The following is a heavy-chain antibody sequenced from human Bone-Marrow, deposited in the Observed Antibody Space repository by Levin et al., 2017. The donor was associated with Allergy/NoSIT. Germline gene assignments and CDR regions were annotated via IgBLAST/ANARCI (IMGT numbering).Heavy chain of an antibody. V-gene: IGHV3-48*04. CDR2: ISSSSTI. D-gene: IGHD2-15*01. CDR3: ARRYCSGGSCYALSPDYYYYGMDA. J-gene: IGHJ6*02. Sequence: GGSLRLSCAASGFTFSSYSMNWVRQAPGKGLEWVSYISSSSTIYYADSVKGRFTISRDNAKNSLYLQMNSLRAEDTAVYYCARRYCSGGSCYALSPDYYYYGMDAWGQGTTVTVSS. CDR1: GFTFSSYS.